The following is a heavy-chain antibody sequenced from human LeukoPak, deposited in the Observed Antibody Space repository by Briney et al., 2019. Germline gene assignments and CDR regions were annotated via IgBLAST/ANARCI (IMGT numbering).Heavy chain of an antibody. Sequence: PSETLSLTCIISGGSISSTTYYWGWIRQPPGKGLEWIGTIYYSGNTYYNPSLQSRVTISVDTSKNQFSLKMSSVTAADTAVYYCARGAGGGGWYDDYWGQGTLVTVSS. J-gene: IGHJ4*02. CDR2: IYYSGNT. CDR1: GGSISSTTYY. CDR3: ARGAGGGGWYDDY. V-gene: IGHV4-39*07. D-gene: IGHD6-19*01.